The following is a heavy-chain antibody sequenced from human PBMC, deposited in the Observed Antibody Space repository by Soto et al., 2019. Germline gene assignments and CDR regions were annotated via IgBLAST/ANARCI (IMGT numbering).Heavy chain of an antibody. J-gene: IGHJ4*02. Sequence: PGGSLRISCAASGFTFSCYAMSWVRQAPGKGLEWVSAISGSGGSTYYADSVKGRFTISRDNSKNTLYLQMNSLRAEDTAVYYCAKDPRDSSSWYFFGYWGQGTLVTVSP. CDR3: AKDPRDSSSWYFFGY. D-gene: IGHD6-13*01. CDR1: GFTFSCYA. V-gene: IGHV3-23*01. CDR2: ISGSGGST.